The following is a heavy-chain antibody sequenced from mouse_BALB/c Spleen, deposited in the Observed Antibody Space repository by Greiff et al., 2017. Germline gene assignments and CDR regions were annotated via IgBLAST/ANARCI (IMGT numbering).Heavy chain of an antibody. CDR3: ARMGLRSYWYFDV. Sequence: EVKLQESGPGLVKPSQSLSLTCTVTGYSITSDYAWNWIRQFPGNKLEWMGYISYSGSTSYNPSLKSRISITRDTSKNQFFLQLNSVTTEDTATYYCARMGLRSYWYFDVWGAGTTVTVSS. V-gene: IGHV3-2*02. D-gene: IGHD1-1*01. J-gene: IGHJ1*01. CDR1: GYSITSDYA. CDR2: ISYSGST.